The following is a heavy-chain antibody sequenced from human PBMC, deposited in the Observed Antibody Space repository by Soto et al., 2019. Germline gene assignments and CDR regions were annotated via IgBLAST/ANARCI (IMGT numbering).Heavy chain of an antibody. CDR3: ARAFITIFGVVINDAFDI. CDR1: GFTFSSYS. J-gene: IGHJ3*02. Sequence: GGSLRLSCAASGFTFSSYSMNWVRQAPGKGLEWVSSISSSSSYIYYADSVKGRFTISRDNAKNSLYLQMNSLRAEDTAVYYCARAFITIFGVVINDAFDIWGQGTMVTVSS. CDR2: ISSSSSYI. V-gene: IGHV3-21*01. D-gene: IGHD3-3*01.